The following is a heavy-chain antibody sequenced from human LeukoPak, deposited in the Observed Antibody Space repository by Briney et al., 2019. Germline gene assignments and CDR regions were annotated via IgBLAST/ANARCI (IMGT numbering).Heavy chain of an antibody. J-gene: IGHJ4*02. CDR3: VRDVWGDRDGFFAY. CDR1: GFTFGSYW. CDR2: INTDGRST. Sequence: GRSLRLSCAASGFTFGSYWMHWVRQVPGKGLVWVARINTDGRSTSYGESVKGRFTVSRDNAKNTLYVQMNSLRDEDTAVYYCVRDVWGDRDGFFAYWGQGTLVTVSS. D-gene: IGHD5-24*01. V-gene: IGHV3-74*01.